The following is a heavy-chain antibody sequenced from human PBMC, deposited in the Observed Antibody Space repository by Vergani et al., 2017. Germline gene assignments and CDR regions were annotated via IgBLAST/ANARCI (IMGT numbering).Heavy chain of an antibody. CDR2: ISSSSSTI. J-gene: IGHJ6*02. Sequence: VQLVESGGGVVQPGRSLRLSCAASGFTFSSYGMHWVRQAPGKGLEWVSYISSSSSTIYYADSVKGRFTISRDNAKNSLYLQMNSLRAEDTAVYYCARGRITIFGRGYGMDVWGQGTTVTVSS. V-gene: IGHV3-48*01. CDR1: GFTFSSYG. CDR3: ARGRITIFGRGYGMDV. D-gene: IGHD3-3*01.